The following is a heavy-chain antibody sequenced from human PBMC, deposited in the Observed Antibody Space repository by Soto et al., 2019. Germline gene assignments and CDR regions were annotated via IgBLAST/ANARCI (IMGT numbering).Heavy chain of an antibody. CDR3: ATVAGAFDI. J-gene: IGHJ3*02. CDR1: GYNFTSYG. Sequence: QAQLVQSGAEVKKPGASVKVSCKASGYNFTSYGISWVRQAPGQGLEWMGCISAYSGDTRNIQKFHGRVDMTRDISTSTAYMELRSLGSDDTAVYYCATVAGAFDIWGQGTMVSVSS. CDR2: ISAYSGDT. D-gene: IGHD6-19*01. V-gene: IGHV1-18*01.